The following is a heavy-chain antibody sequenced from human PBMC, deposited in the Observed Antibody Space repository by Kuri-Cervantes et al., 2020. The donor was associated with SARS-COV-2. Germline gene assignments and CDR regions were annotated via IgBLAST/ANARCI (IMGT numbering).Heavy chain of an antibody. D-gene: IGHD7-27*01. Sequence: ASVKVSCKASGYTFSDYYINWVRQATGQGLEWVGWINPDTGNAGYAQRFQGRVTMTRDTSINTAYMELSSLRAEDTAVYYCARDLRLGKSLDYWGQGALVTVSS. V-gene: IGHV1-8*02. CDR1: GYTFSDYY. CDR3: ARDLRLGKSLDY. J-gene: IGHJ4*02. CDR2: INPDTGNA.